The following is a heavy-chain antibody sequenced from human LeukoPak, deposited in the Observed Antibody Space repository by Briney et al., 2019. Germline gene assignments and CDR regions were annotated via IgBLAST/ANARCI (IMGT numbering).Heavy chain of an antibody. V-gene: IGHV4-59*11. Sequence: PSETLSLTCTVSGGSISSHYWGWIRQPPGKGLEWIGYIYYSGSTNYNSSLKSRVTISVDTSKNQFSLKLSSVTAADTAVYYCARYDSSGPYYFDYWGQGTLVTVSS. CDR3: ARYDSSGPYYFDY. CDR2: IYYSGST. CDR1: GGSISSHY. D-gene: IGHD3-22*01. J-gene: IGHJ4*02.